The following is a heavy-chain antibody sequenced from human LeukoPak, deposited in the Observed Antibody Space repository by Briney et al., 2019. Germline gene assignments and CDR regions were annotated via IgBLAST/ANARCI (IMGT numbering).Heavy chain of an antibody. D-gene: IGHD5-12*01. V-gene: IGHV3-30*03. CDR2: ISYDGSNK. CDR1: GFTFSSYG. CDR3: ARDGGRRGYSGYDQYYFDY. Sequence: PGGSLRLSCAASGFTFSSYGMHWVRQAPGKGLEWVAVISYDGSNKYYAVSVKGRFTISRDNSKNTLYLQMNSLRAEDTAVYYCARDGGRRGYSGYDQYYFDYWGQGTLVTVSS. J-gene: IGHJ4*02.